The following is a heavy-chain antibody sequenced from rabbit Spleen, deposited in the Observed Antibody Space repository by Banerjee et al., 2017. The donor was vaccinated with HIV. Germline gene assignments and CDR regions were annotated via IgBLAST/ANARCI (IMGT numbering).Heavy chain of an antibody. D-gene: IGHD8-1*01. J-gene: IGHJ6*01. V-gene: IGHV1S45*01. CDR1: GFSFSSNYY. CDR2: IYTGGGST. Sequence: QEQLEESGGGLVQPEGSLTLTCKASGFSFSSNYYMSWVRQAPGKGPEWIACIYTGGGSTYYASWAKGRFTISKTSSTTVTLQMTSLTAADTATYFCARDSGSSFSSYGMDLWGPGTPSPS. CDR3: ARDSGSSFSSYGMDL.